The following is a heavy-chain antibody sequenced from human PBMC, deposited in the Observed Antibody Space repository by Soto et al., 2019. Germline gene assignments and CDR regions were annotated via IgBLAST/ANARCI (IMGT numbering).Heavy chain of an antibody. V-gene: IGHV3-7*01. CDR3: SSFEAIGS. CDR2: IKEDGSRK. Sequence: EVQLVESGGGLVQPGGSLRLSCAASGFIFSDYWMAWVRQAPGKGLEWVANIKEDGSRKYYMESAKGRITISRDNAKSSLFLQMTSLKGAEKAVYYSSSFEAIGSWGQGTLVTVSS. J-gene: IGHJ4*02. CDR1: GFIFSDYW.